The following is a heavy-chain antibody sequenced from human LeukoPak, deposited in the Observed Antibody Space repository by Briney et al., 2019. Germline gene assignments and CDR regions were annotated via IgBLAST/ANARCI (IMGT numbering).Heavy chain of an antibody. J-gene: IGHJ4*02. D-gene: IGHD5-24*01. CDR2: ISYDGSNK. Sequence: GGSLRLSCAASGFTFSSYGMHWVRQAPGKGLEWVAVISYDGSNKYYADSVKGRFTISRDNSMNTLYLQMNSLRAEDTAVYYCASGQKWLQSYYFDYWGQGTLVTVSS. CDR3: ASGQKWLQSYYFDY. CDR1: GFTFSSYG. V-gene: IGHV3-30*03.